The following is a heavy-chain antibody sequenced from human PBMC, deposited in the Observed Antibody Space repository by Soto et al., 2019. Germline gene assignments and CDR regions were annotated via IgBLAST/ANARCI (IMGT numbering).Heavy chain of an antibody. CDR1: GFSLTTSAVA. V-gene: IGHV2-5*01. D-gene: IGHD3-3*01. CDR2: IYGSDDK. J-gene: IGHJ4*02. Sequence: SGPTLVNPTQTLTLTCTFSGFSLTTSAVAVGWIRQPPGKALEWLAIIYGSDDKFYSPSLKTRLTITKDTSTNQVVLTMTNMVPVDTATYYCARRYEPYYFDSWGQGTLVTVSS. CDR3: ARRYEPYYFDS.